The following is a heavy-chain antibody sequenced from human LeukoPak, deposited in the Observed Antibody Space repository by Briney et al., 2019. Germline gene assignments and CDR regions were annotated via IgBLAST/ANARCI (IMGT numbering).Heavy chain of an antibody. V-gene: IGHV5-51*01. D-gene: IGHD3-9*01. Sequence: GESLKISCKGSGYSFTSDWIGWVRQMPGKGLEWMGILYPDDSETRYSPSFQGHVTISADKSISTAYLQWSSLKASDTAIYYCATSLRYFDWLPHLWYMDVWGKGTTVTVSS. J-gene: IGHJ6*03. CDR1: GYSFTSDW. CDR3: ATSLRYFDWLPHLWYMDV. CDR2: LYPDDSET.